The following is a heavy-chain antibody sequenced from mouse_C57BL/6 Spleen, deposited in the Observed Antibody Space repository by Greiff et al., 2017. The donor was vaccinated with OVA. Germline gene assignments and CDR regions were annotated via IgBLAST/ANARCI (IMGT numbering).Heavy chain of an antibody. CDR1: GYTFTDYE. CDR2: IDPETGGT. J-gene: IGHJ1*03. CDR3: TNYGYDGWYFDV. D-gene: IGHD2-2*01. Sequence: QVQLQQSGAELVRPGASVTLSCKASGYTFTDYEMHWVKQTPVHGLEWIGAIDPETGGTAYNQKFKGKAILTADKSSSTAYMELRSLTSEDSAVYYCTNYGYDGWYFDVWGTGTTVTVSS. V-gene: IGHV1-15*01.